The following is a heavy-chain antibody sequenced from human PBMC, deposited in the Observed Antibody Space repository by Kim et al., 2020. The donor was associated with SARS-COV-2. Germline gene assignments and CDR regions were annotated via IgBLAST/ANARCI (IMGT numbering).Heavy chain of an antibody. V-gene: IGHV1-2*02. J-gene: IGHJ5*02. CDR2: T. CDR3: ARSFRRRWFDP. Sequence: TNYAQKFQGRVTMTRDTAISTAYMELSRLRSDDTAVYYCARSFRRRWFDPWGQGTLVTVSS.